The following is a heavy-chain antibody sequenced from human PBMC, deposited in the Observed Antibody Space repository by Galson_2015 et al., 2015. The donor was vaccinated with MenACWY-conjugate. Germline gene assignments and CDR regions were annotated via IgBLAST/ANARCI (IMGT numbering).Heavy chain of an antibody. J-gene: IGHJ6*02. V-gene: IGHV3-73*01. D-gene: IGHD4-11*01. CDR3: ARHPTRGLDYSNHAYYYGMDV. Sequence: SLRLSCAASGFTFSDSSMHWVRQASGKGLEWVGRIRSKANSYATAYAASVKGRFTISRDDSKNTAYLQMNSLKTEDTAVYFCARHPTRGLDYSNHAYYYGMDVWGQGTTVTVSS. CDR2: IRSKANSYAT. CDR1: GFTFSDSS.